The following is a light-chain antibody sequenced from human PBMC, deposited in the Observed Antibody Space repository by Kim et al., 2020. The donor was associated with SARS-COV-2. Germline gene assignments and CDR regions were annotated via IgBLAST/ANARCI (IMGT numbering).Light chain of an antibody. CDR3: QVWDSGVV. Sequence: SYELTQPPSVSVAPGKTARITCGGNNIGSKSVHWYQQKPGQAPVLVIYYDSDRPSGIPERFSGSNSGNTATLTISRVEAGDEADYYCQVWDSGVVFGGGT. J-gene: IGLJ2*01. V-gene: IGLV3-21*04. CDR2: YDS. CDR1: NIGSKS.